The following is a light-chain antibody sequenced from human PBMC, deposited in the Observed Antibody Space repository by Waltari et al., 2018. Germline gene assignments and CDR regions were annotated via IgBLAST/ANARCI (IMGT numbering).Light chain of an antibody. CDR1: SSDVGAYNY. CDR3: NSYTSSTTQV. CDR2: EVN. J-gene: IGLJ1*01. Sequence: QSALTQPASVSGSPGQSITISCTGTSSDVGAYNYVSWYQHHPGTPPKLLIYEVNNRPSGVSPRFSGSKSGNTASLTISGLQAEDEADYFCNSYTSSTTQVFGTGTKVTVL. V-gene: IGLV2-14*01.